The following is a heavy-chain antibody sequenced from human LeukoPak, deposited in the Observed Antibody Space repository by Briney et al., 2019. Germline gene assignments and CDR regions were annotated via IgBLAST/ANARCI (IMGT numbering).Heavy chain of an antibody. Sequence: GGSLRLSCAASGFTFDDYAMHWVRQAPGKGLEWVSLISGDGGSTYYADSVKGRFAISRDNSKTSLYLQMNSLRTEDTALYYCAKDIVVVVAARHSGSLPNIAFDIWGQGTMVTVSS. J-gene: IGHJ3*02. V-gene: IGHV3-43*02. D-gene: IGHD2-15*01. CDR2: ISGDGGST. CDR1: GFTFDDYA. CDR3: AKDIVVVVAARHSGSLPNIAFDI.